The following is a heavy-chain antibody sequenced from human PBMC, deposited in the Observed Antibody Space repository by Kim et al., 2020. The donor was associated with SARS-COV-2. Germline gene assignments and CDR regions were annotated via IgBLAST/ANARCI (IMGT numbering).Heavy chain of an antibody. Sequence: SETLSLTCTVSGGSISSGGYYWSWIRQHPGKGLEWIGYIYYSGSTYYNPSLKSRVTISVDTSKNQFSLKLSSVTAADTAVYYCAREVLGYCSSTSCQPQNWFDPWGQGTLVTVSS. J-gene: IGHJ5*02. V-gene: IGHV4-31*03. D-gene: IGHD2-2*01. CDR1: GGSISSGGYY. CDR3: AREVLGYCSSTSCQPQNWFDP. CDR2: IYYSGST.